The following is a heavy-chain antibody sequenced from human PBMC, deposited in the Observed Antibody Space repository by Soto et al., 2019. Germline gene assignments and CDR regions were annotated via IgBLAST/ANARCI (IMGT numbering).Heavy chain of an antibody. CDR2: ISSNGGST. Sequence: TGGSLRLSCAASGFTFSSYSMNWVRQAPGKGLEYVSAISSNGGSTYYADSVKGRFTISRDNSKNTLYLQMSSLRAEDTAVYYCVKDRDDFWSGTPTYYYGMDVWGQGTTVTVSS. D-gene: IGHD3-3*01. CDR3: VKDRDDFWSGTPTYYYGMDV. CDR1: GFTFSSYS. J-gene: IGHJ6*02. V-gene: IGHV3-64D*06.